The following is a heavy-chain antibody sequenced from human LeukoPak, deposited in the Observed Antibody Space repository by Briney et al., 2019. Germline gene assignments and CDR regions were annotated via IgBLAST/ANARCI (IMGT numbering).Heavy chain of an antibody. V-gene: IGHV4-39*01. CDR3: ARTGYCSSTSCYPTNAFDI. Sequence: PSETLSLTCTVSGGSISSSSYDWGWIRQPPGKGLEWIGSIYYSGSTYYNPSLKSRVTISVATAKNQFSLKLSSVTAADTAVYYCARTGYCSSTSCYPTNAFDIWGQGTMVTVSS. CDR2: IYYSGST. D-gene: IGHD2-2*01. J-gene: IGHJ3*02. CDR1: GGSISSSSYD.